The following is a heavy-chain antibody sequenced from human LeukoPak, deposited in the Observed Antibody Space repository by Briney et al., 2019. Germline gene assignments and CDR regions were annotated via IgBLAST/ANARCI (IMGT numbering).Heavy chain of an antibody. Sequence: ASVKVSCKASGYTFTSYDINWVRPATGQGLEWMGWMNLNSGNTGYAQKFQGRVTMTRNTSISTAYMELSSLRSEDTAVYYCARKKARYYDSSGPKDAFDIWGQGTMVTVSS. CDR1: GYTFTSYD. V-gene: IGHV1-8*01. CDR3: ARKKARYYDSSGPKDAFDI. J-gene: IGHJ3*02. CDR2: MNLNSGNT. D-gene: IGHD3-22*01.